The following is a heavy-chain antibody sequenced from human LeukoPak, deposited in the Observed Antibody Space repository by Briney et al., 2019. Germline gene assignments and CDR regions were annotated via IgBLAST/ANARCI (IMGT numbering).Heavy chain of an antibody. CDR2: IYYSGST. D-gene: IGHD3-10*01. CDR3: ARYKPSMVRGVILDY. V-gene: IGHV4-59*01. CDR1: GGSISSYY. Sequence: SETLSLTCTVSGGSISSYYWSWIRQPPGKGLEWIGYIYYSGSTNYNPSLKSRVTISVDTSKNQFSLKLSSVTAADTAVYYCARYKPSMVRGVILDYWGQGTLVTVSS. J-gene: IGHJ4*02.